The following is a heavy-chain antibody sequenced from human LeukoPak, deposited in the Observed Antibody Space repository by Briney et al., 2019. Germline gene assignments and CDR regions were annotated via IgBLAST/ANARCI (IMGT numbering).Heavy chain of an antibody. V-gene: IGHV3-74*01. CDR3: VRGAVGTGVWFDP. CDR1: GFTFSGYW. CDR2: INIDGATT. Sequence: GSLSLSCAASGFTFSGYWMHWVRQAPGKRLEWVSRINIDGATTNYADSVKGRFTISRDNAKNTLHLQMNSLRADDTAVYYCVRGAVGTGVWFDPWGQGTLVTVSS. J-gene: IGHJ5*02. D-gene: IGHD1-26*01.